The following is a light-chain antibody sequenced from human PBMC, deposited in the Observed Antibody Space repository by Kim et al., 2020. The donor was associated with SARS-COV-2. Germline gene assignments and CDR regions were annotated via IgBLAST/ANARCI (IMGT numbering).Light chain of an antibody. V-gene: IGKV1-5*03. CDR1: EGISSW. CDR3: QQCYSYPSA. Sequence: ACVGDSVTSSCRASEGISSWLAWYQQKPGKAPKRLIYKASSVESGVPSRFSGSGSGTEFTLTISSLQPDDFATYYCQQCYSYPSAFGQGTRLEIK. J-gene: IGKJ5*01. CDR2: KAS.